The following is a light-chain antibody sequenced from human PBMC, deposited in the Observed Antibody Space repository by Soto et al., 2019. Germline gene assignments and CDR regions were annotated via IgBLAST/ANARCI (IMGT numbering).Light chain of an antibody. CDR1: SSDVGSYNY. J-gene: IGLJ1*01. V-gene: IGLV2-11*01. CDR2: DVY. Sequence: QSALTQPRSVSGSPGQSGTISCTGTSSDVGSYNYVSWYQQHPGKAPKLMIYDVYNRPSGVPDRFSGSKSGNTASLTISGLQAEDEADYYCCSYAGSYTYVFGTGTKLTVL. CDR3: CSYAGSYTYV.